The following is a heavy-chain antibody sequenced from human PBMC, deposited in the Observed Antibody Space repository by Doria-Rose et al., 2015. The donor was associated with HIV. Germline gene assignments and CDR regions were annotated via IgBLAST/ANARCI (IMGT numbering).Heavy chain of an antibody. CDR1: GVSLSSPGMG. CDR2: ILSDDER. CDR3: ARIKSSRWYHKYYFDF. J-gene: IGHJ4*02. D-gene: IGHD6-13*01. Sequence: QVTLKESGPVLVKPTETPTLTCTVSGVSLSSPGMGVSWIRQPPGKALEWLANILSDDERSYKTSLKSRLTISRGTSKRQVVLTMTDMDPVDTATYYCARIKSSRWYHKYYFDFWGQGTLVIVSA. V-gene: IGHV2-26*01.